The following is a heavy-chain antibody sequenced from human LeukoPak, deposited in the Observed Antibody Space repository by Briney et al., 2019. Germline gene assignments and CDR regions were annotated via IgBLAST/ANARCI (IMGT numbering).Heavy chain of an antibody. CDR1: GGSISSGGYY. CDR3: ARAIPAAIMCLDY. J-gene: IGHJ4*02. Sequence: PSQTLSLTCTVSGGSISSGGYYWSWIRQHPGKGLEWIGYIYYSGSTYYNLSLKSRVTISVDTSKNQFSLKLSSVTAADTAVYYCARAIPAAIMCLDYWGQGTLVTVSS. V-gene: IGHV4-31*03. D-gene: IGHD2-2*02. CDR2: IYYSGST.